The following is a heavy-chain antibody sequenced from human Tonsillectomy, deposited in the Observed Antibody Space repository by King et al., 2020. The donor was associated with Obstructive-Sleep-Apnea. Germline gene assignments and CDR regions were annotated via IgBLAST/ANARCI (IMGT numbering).Heavy chain of an antibody. CDR3: ANLGNGQDY. J-gene: IGHJ4*02. CDR2: NSGSGSSS. Sequence: DVQLVESGGGLVQPGGSLRLSFTAFGFTFSSYSISWVRQAPGKGVEWVLSNSGSGSSSYFADSVKGRVTISRDNSKNTLYLQMNSLRAEDTSVYYCANLGNGQDYWGQGILVTVSS. V-gene: IGHV3-23*04. D-gene: IGHD2-8*01. CDR1: GFTFSSYS.